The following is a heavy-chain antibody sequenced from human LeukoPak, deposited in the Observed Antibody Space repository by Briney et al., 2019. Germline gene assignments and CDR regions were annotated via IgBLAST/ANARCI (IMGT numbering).Heavy chain of an antibody. CDR3: ARDYYDSSGYLDY. D-gene: IGHD3-22*01. CDR2: IIPIFGTA. J-gene: IGHJ4*02. CDR1: GGTFSSYA. V-gene: IGHV1-69*05. Sequence: ATVKVSCKASGGTFSSYAISWVRQAPGQGLEWMGGIIPIFGTANYAQKFQGRVTITTDESTSTAYMELSSLRSEDTAVYYCARDYYDSSGYLDYWGQGTLVTVSS.